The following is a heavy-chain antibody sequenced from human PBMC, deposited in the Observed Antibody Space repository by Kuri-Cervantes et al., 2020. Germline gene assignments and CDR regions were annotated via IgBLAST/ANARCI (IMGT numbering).Heavy chain of an antibody. CDR2: VSDDGSNR. V-gene: IGHV3-30-3*01. CDR1: GFIFSDYA. Sequence: GESLKISCAASGFIFSDYAIHWVRQAPGKGLEWVAVVSDDGSNRIYADSVKGRFTISRDNSKKTLYLQMTSLTTEDTAVYYCARVSGSYYYFDYWGQGSLVTVSS. J-gene: IGHJ4*02. D-gene: IGHD1-26*01. CDR3: ARVSGSYYYFDY.